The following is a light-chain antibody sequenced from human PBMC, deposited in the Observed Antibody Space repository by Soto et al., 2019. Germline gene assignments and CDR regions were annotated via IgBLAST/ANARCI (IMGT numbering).Light chain of an antibody. J-gene: IGKJ1*01. Sequence: EVVLTQSPGTLSLSPGERATLSCRASQSVSSSYLAWYQQKPGQAPRLLIYGASSRATGIPDRFSGSGSGTDFTLTISRLEPEDFAVYYCQQYGSSSWTFGQGTMV. CDR3: QQYGSSSWT. CDR2: GAS. CDR1: QSVSSSY. V-gene: IGKV3-20*01.